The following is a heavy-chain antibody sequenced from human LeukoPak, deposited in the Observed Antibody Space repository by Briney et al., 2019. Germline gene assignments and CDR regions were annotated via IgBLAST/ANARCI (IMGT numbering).Heavy chain of an antibody. CDR1: GFTLSSYG. V-gene: IGHV3-7*03. CDR2: IRQDGDTK. J-gene: IGHJ4*02. D-gene: IGHD6-13*01. Sequence: GKSLRLSCVASGFTLSSYGMHWVRQAPGKGLEWVANIRQDGDTKYYVDSVKGRFTISRDNAMNSLYLQMNSLRAEDTAIYYCARSLPYGTTWYGRSDFWGQGTLVTVSS. CDR3: ARSLPYGTTWYGRSDF.